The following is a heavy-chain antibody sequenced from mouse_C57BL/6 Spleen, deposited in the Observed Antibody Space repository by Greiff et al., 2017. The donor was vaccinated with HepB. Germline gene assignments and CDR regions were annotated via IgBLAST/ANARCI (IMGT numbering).Heavy chain of an antibody. CDR3: AINWEGAMDY. V-gene: IGHV1-59*01. CDR1: GYTFTSYW. Sequence: VKLQQPGAELVRPGTSVKLSCKASGYTFTSYWMHWVKQRPGQGLEWIGVIDPSDSYTNYNQKFKGKATLTVDTSSSTAYMQLSSLTSEDSAVYYCAINWEGAMDYWGQGTSVTVSS. D-gene: IGHD4-1*01. J-gene: IGHJ4*01. CDR2: IDPSDSYT.